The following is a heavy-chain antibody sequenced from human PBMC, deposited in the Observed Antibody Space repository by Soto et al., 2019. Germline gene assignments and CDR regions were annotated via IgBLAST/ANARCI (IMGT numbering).Heavy chain of an antibody. CDR3: ARVIATAVHWFDP. CDR2: IYHSGST. V-gene: IGHV4-4*02. J-gene: IGHJ5*02. D-gene: IGHD6-13*01. CDR1: GGSISSSNW. Sequence: QVQLQESGPGLVKPSGTLSLTCAVSGGSISSSNWWSWVRQPPGKGLEWIGEIYHSGSTNYNPSLTSRVTISVYESKNQFSLTLSSVTAADTAVYYCARVIATAVHWFDPWGQGTLVTVSS.